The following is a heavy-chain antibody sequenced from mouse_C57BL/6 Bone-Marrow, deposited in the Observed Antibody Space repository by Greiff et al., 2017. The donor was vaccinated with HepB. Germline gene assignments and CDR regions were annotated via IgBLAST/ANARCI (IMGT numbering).Heavy chain of an antibody. CDR3: ARKTVFYGNLDY. J-gene: IGHJ2*01. V-gene: IGHV1-54*01. CDR1: GYAFTNYL. D-gene: IGHD2-1*01. CDR2: INPGSGGT. Sequence: QVQLKESGAELVRPGTSVKVSCKASGYAFTNYLIEWVKQRPGQGLEWIGVINPGSGGTNYNEKFKGKATLTADKSSSTASMQLSSLTSEDSSVYFCARKTVFYGNLDYWGQGTTLTVSS.